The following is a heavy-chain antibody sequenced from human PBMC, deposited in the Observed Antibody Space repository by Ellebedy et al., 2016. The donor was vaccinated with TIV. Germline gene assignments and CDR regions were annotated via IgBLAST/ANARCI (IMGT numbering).Heavy chain of an antibody. Sequence: SETLSLXXTVSGDSVSSGSYFWNWIRQPPGKGLEWIGYIYYSGNSNYNPSLKSRVTISVDTSKNQFSLKLRSVTAADTAVYYCARAPSLYSSGPYFDNWGQGTLVTVSA. V-gene: IGHV4-61*01. D-gene: IGHD6-19*01. CDR3: ARAPSLYSSGPYFDN. CDR1: GDSVSSGSYF. CDR2: IYYSGNS. J-gene: IGHJ4*02.